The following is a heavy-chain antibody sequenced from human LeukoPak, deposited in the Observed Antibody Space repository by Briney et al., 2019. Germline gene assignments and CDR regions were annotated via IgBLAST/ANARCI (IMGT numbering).Heavy chain of an antibody. CDR2: IYWNGNNV. Sequence: GGSLILSCATSGFTFDDYGMNWVRQAPGKGLEWVSNIYWNGNNVDYADPVKGRFTISRDNFEDTVFLQMDTMRAEDTAVYYCARQMVEGQQNYYMDVWGNGTTVTVSS. CDR3: ARQMVEGQQNYYMDV. CDR1: GFTFDDYG. J-gene: IGHJ6*03. V-gene: IGHV3-20*04. D-gene: IGHD2-15*01.